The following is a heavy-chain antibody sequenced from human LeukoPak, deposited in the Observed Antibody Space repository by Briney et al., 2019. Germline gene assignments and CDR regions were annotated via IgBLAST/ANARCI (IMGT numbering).Heavy chain of an antibody. CDR1: GGSISRGGYY. CDR2: IYHSGST. D-gene: IGHD3-3*01. V-gene: IGHV4-30-2*01. CDR3: AKNGQSGFSFDP. Sequence: PSETLSLTCTVSGGSISRGGYYWSWIRQPPGKGLEWIGYIYHSGSTYYNPSLKSRVTISADTSKNQFSLKLNSVTAADTAVYYCAKNGQSGFSFDPWGQGTLVTVSS. J-gene: IGHJ5*02.